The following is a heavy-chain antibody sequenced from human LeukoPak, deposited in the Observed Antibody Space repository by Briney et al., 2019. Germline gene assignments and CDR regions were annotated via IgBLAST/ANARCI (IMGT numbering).Heavy chain of an antibody. V-gene: IGHV1-18*04. Sequence: ASVKVSCKASGYTFITYYIHWVRQAPGQGLEWMGWISAYNGNTNYAQKLQGRVTMTTDTSTSTAYMELRSLRSDDTAVYYCARDRTNNWFDPWGQGTLVTVSS. CDR3: ARDRTNNWFDP. J-gene: IGHJ5*02. CDR1: GYTFITYY. D-gene: IGHD1-7*01. CDR2: ISAYNGNT.